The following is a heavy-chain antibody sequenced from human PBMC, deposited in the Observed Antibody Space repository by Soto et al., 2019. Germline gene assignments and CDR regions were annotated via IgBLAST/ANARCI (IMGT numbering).Heavy chain of an antibody. Sequence: LSLTCAVYGGSFSGYYWSWIRQPPGKGLEWIGEINRSGSTNYNPSLKSRVTISVDTSKNQFSLKLSSVTAADTAVYYCARGPKPAASYYFDYWGQGTLVTVSS. J-gene: IGHJ4*02. D-gene: IGHD2-2*01. CDR2: INRSGST. CDR3: ARGPKPAASYYFDY. CDR1: GGSFSGYY. V-gene: IGHV4-34*01.